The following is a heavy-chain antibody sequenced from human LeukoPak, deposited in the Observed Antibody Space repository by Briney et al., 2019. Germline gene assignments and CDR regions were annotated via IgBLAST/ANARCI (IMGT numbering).Heavy chain of an antibody. V-gene: IGHV3-11*01. CDR1: GFTFSDYY. Sequence: GGSLRLSCAASGFTFSDYYMSWIRQAPGKGLEWVSYISSSGSTIYYADSVKGRFTISRDNAKNSLYLQMNSLRAEDTAVYYCAKGESSTSCFFDPWGQGTLVTVSS. CDR2: ISSSGSTI. J-gene: IGHJ5*02. D-gene: IGHD2-2*01. CDR3: AKGESSTSCFFDP.